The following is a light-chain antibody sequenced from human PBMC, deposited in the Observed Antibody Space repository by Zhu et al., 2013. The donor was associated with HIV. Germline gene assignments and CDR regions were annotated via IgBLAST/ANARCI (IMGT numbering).Light chain of an antibody. CDR1: QSVSSTY. CDR3: QQYDKLPLT. J-gene: IGKJ4*01. Sequence: EIVLTQSPGTLSLSPGERATLSCRASQSVSSTYLAWYQQKPGQSPRLLIYGAFTRAIGLPARFSGSGSRTDFTLTISSLQSEDFAIYYCQQYDKLPLTFGGGTKVEIK. CDR2: GAF. V-gene: IGKV3-20*01.